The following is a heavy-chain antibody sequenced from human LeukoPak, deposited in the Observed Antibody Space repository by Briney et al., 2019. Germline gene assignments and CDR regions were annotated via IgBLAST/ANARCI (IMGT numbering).Heavy chain of an antibody. Sequence: PSETLSLSCTVSGGSIRSSYYYWGWIRPPPGKGLEWIVSIYDSGSTYYNPSLKSRVTISVDTSKNQFTLKLNSVTAANTAVYYRARHYGPWGQGTLVTVSS. CDR3: ARHYGP. J-gene: IGHJ5*02. CDR1: GGSIRSSYYY. CDR2: IYDSGST. D-gene: IGHD3-10*01. V-gene: IGHV4-39*01.